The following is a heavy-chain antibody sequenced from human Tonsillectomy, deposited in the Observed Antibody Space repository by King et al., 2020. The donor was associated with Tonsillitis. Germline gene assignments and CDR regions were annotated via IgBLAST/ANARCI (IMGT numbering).Heavy chain of an antibody. CDR1: GGSYSAYW. Sequence: VQLQQWGAGLLKPSETLSLTCTVYGGSYSAYWWNWIRQPPGKGLEWIGQINHSGSTNYNPSLKSRVTISVDTSKNQFSLKLSSVTAADTAIYYCASGDLDIWGQGTLVTVSS. J-gene: IGHJ3*02. V-gene: IGHV4-34*01. CDR3: ASGDLDI. CDR2: INHSGST.